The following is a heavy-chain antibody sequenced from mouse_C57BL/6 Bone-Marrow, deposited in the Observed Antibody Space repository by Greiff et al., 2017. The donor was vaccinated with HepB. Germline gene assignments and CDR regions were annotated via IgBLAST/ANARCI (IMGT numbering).Heavy chain of an antibody. Sequence: QVQLQQPGTELVKPGASVKLSCKASGYTFTSYWMHWVKQRPGQGLEWIGNINPSNGGTNYNEKFKSKATLTVDKSSSTAYMKISSLTSEDSAVYYCAREGYYYDSSWYIDVWGTGTTVTVSS. CDR2: INPSNGGT. J-gene: IGHJ1*03. CDR3: AREGYYYDSSWYIDV. V-gene: IGHV1-53*01. CDR1: GYTFTSYW. D-gene: IGHD1-1*01.